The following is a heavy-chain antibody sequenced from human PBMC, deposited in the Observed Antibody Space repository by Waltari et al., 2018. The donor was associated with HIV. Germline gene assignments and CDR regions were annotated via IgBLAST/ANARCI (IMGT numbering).Heavy chain of an antibody. D-gene: IGHD3-16*01. CDR1: GVPLTSNNYY. J-gene: IGHJ2*01. V-gene: IGHV4-39*01. CDR2: VYYGGKT. CDR3: ARHSGPYVHFFDL. Sequence: QLQESGPALVKPSETLSLSCSVSGVPLTSNNYYWGWFRRSPGKRLDWIASVYYGGKTYNNPSLRSRLSLSLDTSKNRLSLNVTSVTAADTAVYYCARHSGPYVHFFDLWGRGTLVTVTS.